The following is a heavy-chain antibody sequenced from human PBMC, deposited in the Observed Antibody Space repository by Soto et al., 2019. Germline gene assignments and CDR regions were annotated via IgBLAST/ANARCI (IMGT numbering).Heavy chain of an antibody. J-gene: IGHJ4*02. Sequence: GGSLRLSCAASGFTFNNYAMSWVRQAPGKGLEWVSSINNGGDNIYYADSVKGRFTISRDNSKSTLYLQMNSLRAEDTAVYYCAKTFLARYCSSSICYDPADYFDYWGQGTPVTVSS. D-gene: IGHD2-2*01. CDR2: INNGGDNI. CDR1: GFTFNNYA. CDR3: AKTFLARYCSSSICYDPADYFDY. V-gene: IGHV3-23*01.